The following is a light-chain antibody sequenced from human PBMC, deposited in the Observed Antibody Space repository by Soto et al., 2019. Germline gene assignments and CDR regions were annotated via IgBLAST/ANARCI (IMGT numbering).Light chain of an antibody. Sequence: QSALTQPASVSGSPGQSITISCTGTSSDVGGYNLVSWYQQYPDKAPKLMIFDVNTRPSGLSNRFSGSKSGNTASLTISGLQAEDEADYYCSSYKSSSTLPYVFGTGTKLTVL. V-gene: IGLV2-14*01. J-gene: IGLJ1*01. CDR1: SSDVGGYNL. CDR2: DVN. CDR3: SSYKSSSTLPYV.